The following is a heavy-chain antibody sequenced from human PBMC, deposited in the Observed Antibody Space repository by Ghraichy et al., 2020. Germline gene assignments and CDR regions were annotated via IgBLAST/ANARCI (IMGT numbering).Heavy chain of an antibody. CDR1: GFTFSSYG. CDR2: ISYDGSNK. Sequence: GGSLRLSCAASGFTFSSYGMHWVRQAPGKGLEWVAVISYDGSNKYYADSVKGRFTISRDNSKNTLYLQMNSLRAEDTAVYYCAKDQTGSQWELGLPFDYWGQGTLVTVSS. V-gene: IGHV3-30*18. D-gene: IGHD1-26*01. CDR3: AKDQTGSQWELGLPFDY. J-gene: IGHJ4*02.